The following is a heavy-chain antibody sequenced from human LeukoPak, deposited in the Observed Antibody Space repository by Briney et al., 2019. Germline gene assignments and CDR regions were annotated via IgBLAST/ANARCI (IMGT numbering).Heavy chain of an antibody. CDR3: AKVYCSSTSCLRGYFDY. CDR1: GFTFSSYW. D-gene: IGHD2-2*01. J-gene: IGHJ4*02. Sequence: PGGSLRLSCAASGFTFSSYWMSWVRQAPGKGLEWVAFIRYDGSNKYYADSVKGRFTISRDNSKNTLYLQMNSLRAEDTAVYYCAKVYCSSTSCLRGYFDYWGQGTLVTVSS. CDR2: IRYDGSNK. V-gene: IGHV3-30*02.